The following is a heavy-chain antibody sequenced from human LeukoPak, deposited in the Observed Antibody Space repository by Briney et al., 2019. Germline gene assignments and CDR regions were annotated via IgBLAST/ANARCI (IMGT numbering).Heavy chain of an antibody. V-gene: IGHV4-59*08. J-gene: IGHJ6*02. CDR3: AKHDFWSGYSSPLDV. CDR1: GGSISSYY. D-gene: IGHD3-3*01. Sequence: SETLSLTCTVSGGSISSYYWSWIRQPPGKGLEWIGYIYYSGSTNCNPSLKSRVTISVDTSKTQFSLKLSSVTAADTAVYYCAKHDFWSGYSSPLDVWGQGTTVTVSS. CDR2: IYYSGST.